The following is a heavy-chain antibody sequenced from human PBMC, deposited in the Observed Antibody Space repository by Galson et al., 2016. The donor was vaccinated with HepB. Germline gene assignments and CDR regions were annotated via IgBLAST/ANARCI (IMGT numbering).Heavy chain of an antibody. CDR3: TSLTIFGVVTNY. CDR2: ITIDGSTT. J-gene: IGHJ4*02. Sequence: SLRLSCAASGFTFSNYWMHWVRQAPGKGRVWVSHITIDGSTTTYADSVKGRFTISRDNSKNTLYLQMNSLKTEDTAVYYCTSLTIFGVVTNYWGQGTLVTVSS. CDR1: GFTFSNYW. D-gene: IGHD3-3*01. V-gene: IGHV3-74*01.